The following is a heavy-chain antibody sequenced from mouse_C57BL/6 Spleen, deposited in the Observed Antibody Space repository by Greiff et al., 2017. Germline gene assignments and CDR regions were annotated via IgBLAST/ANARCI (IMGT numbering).Heavy chain of an antibody. CDR2: IDPENGDT. Sequence: VQLQQSGAELVRPGASVKLSCTASGFNIKDDYMHWVKQRPEQGLEWIGWIDPENGDTESASKFQGKATITADTSSNTAYLQLSSLTSEDTAVYYCTRYYGSSQFPHWYFDVWGTVTTVTVSS. CDR3: TRYYGSSQFPHWYFDV. CDR1: GFNIKDDY. J-gene: IGHJ1*03. V-gene: IGHV14-4*01. D-gene: IGHD1-1*01.